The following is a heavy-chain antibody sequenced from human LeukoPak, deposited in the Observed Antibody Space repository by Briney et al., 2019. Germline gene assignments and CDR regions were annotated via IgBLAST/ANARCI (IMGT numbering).Heavy chain of an antibody. J-gene: IGHJ4*02. D-gene: IGHD3-22*01. Sequence: PGGSLRLSCAASGFTFSSYGMHWVRQAPGKGLEWVAVIWYDGSNKYYADSVKGRFTISRDNSKNTLYLQMNSLRAEDTAVYYCARGKDDSRGLDYWGQGTLVTVSS. CDR3: ARGKDDSRGLDY. CDR2: IWYDGSNK. V-gene: IGHV3-33*01. CDR1: GFTFSSYG.